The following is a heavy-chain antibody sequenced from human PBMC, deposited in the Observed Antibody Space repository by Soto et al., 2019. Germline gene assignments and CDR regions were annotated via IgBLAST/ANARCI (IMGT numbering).Heavy chain of an antibody. V-gene: IGHV4-59*01. J-gene: IGHJ6*02. CDR3: ARDLWGYCDVDSYPLDV. Sequence: SETLSLTCTVSGASISRYYWSWIRQSPGKGLEWIGYLYNTGSTIYNPSLKSRVTISVDTSKNQFSLKMNSVTAADTAVYYCARDLWGYCDVDSYPLDVWGQGTTV. D-gene: IGHD2-21*02. CDR1: GASISRYY. CDR2: LYNTGST.